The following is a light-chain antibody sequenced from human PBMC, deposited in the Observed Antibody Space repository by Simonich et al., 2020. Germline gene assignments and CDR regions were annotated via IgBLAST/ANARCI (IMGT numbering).Light chain of an antibody. J-gene: IGKJ4*01. CDR2: DAS. CDR1: QSVSSY. Sequence: EIVLTQSPATLSLSPGERATLSCRASQSVSSYLAWYQQKPGQAPRLLIYDASTRATGIPARFSGSGSGTEFTLTISSLQSEDFAVYYCQQYNNWPPTFGGGTKVEIK. CDR3: QQYNNWPPT. V-gene: IGKV3-15*01.